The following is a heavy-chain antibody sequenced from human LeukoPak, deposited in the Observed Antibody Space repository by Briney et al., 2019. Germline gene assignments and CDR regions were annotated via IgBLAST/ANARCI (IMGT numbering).Heavy chain of an antibody. CDR3: ARTGYYASGSSYYYGMDV. J-gene: IGHJ6*02. CDR2: IFYSGST. Sequence: SETLSLTCAVSGGSINNFNWSWIRQPPRKGLQWMGYIFYSGSTNYTPSLESRVTISIDTSKNQFSLKVNSLTAADTAVYYCARTGYYASGSSYYYGMDVWGQGTTVTVSS. V-gene: IGHV4-59*08. CDR1: GGSINNFN. D-gene: IGHD3-10*01.